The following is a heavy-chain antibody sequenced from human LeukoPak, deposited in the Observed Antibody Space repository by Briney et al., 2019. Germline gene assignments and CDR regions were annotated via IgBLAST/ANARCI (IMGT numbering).Heavy chain of an antibody. Sequence: GGSLRLSCAASGFTFSSDWMHWVRQAPGKGLVWVSRISSDGSDTKYADSVKGRFTISGDNAKNTLYLQMNSLRVEDTAVYYCARVGVGARRVDYWGQGTLVTVSS. CDR3: ARVGVGARRVDY. CDR1: GFTFSSDW. V-gene: IGHV3-74*03. D-gene: IGHD6-6*01. CDR2: ISSDGSDT. J-gene: IGHJ4*02.